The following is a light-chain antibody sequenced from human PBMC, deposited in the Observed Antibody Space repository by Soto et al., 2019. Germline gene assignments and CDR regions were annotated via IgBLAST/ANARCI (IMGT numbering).Light chain of an antibody. CDR3: QQATISQLT. V-gene: IGKV1-12*01. J-gene: IGKJ4*01. Sequence: DIQMTQSPSSVSASVGDSVTITCRASQGISGWLAWYQQKPGKAPKLLIYAASTLPSGVPSRFSGGRSGTDFTLTINHLQPEDFATYYCQQATISQLTFGGGTKVEIK. CDR1: QGISGW. CDR2: AAS.